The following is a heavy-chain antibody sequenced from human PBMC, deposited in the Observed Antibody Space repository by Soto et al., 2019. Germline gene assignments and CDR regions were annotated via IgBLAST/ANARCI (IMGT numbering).Heavy chain of an antibody. D-gene: IGHD1-7*01. Sequence: GGSLRLSCAASGFTFSDYYMSWIRQAPGKGLEWVSYISSSGSTIYYADSVKGRFTISRDNAKNSLYLQMNSLRAEDTAVYYCARDTRLELPGFYYGRDVWGQGTTVTVS. CDR3: ARDTRLELPGFYYGRDV. V-gene: IGHV3-11*01. J-gene: IGHJ6*02. CDR1: GFTFSDYY. CDR2: ISSSGSTI.